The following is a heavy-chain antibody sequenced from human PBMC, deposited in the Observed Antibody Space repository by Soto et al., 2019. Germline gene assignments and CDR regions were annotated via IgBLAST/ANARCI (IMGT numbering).Heavy chain of an antibody. J-gene: IGHJ6*02. V-gene: IGHV1-69*13. D-gene: IGHD5-12*01. CDR2: IIPMYGTT. Sequence: AASVKVSCKSSGGSFSSSAITWVRQAPGQGREWMGRIIPMYGTTFYAQTFQGRVTITADESTSTVSMHLSSLKSEDTASYFCATSVGAIGYRFFNMDVWGQGTTVTVSS. CDR3: ATSVGAIGYRFFNMDV. CDR1: GGSFSSSA.